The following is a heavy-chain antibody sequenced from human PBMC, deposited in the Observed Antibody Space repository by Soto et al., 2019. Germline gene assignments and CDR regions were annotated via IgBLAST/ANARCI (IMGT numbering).Heavy chain of an antibody. CDR3: ARSFGWYAIDQ. CDR2: IHHSGST. V-gene: IGHV4-4*02. Sequence: QMQLQESGPGLVKPSETLSLTCAVSSASIISEQRWSWVRQPPGKGLEWIGEIHHSGSTNNNPSLKSRVTTSVDKSNSQFSLILISVTAADTAVYYCARSFGWYAIDQWGQGTLVIVSS. D-gene: IGHD6-19*01. J-gene: IGHJ4*02. CDR1: SASIISEQR.